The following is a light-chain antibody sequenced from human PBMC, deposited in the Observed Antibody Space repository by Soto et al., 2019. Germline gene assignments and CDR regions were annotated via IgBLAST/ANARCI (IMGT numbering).Light chain of an antibody. CDR3: QQHTNWLLT. CDR2: DAS. V-gene: IGKV3-11*01. CDR1: QTISSY. Sequence: EIVLTQSPATLSLSPGERATLSCRASQTISSYLAWYQQKPGQAPRLLIYDASNRAAGIPARFSGFGSGTDFTLTISSLEPEDVAIYYCQQHTNWLLTFGGGTNVEIK. J-gene: IGKJ4*01.